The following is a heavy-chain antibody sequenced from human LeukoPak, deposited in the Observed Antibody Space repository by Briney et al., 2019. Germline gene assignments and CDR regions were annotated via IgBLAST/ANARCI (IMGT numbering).Heavy chain of an antibody. CDR3: AKDRTRSGWYVNLDY. J-gene: IGHJ4*02. V-gene: IGHV3-9*01. D-gene: IGHD6-19*01. CDR2: ISWNSGSI. Sequence: GGSLRLSCAASGFTFDDYAMHWVRQAPGKGLEWVSGISWNSGSIGYADSVKGRFTISRDNAKNSLYLQMNSLRAEDTALYYCAKDRTRSGWYVNLDYWGQGTLVTVSS. CDR1: GFTFDDYA.